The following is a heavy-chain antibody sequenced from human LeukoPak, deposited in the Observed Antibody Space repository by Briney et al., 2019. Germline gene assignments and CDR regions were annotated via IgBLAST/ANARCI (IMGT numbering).Heavy chain of an antibody. J-gene: IGHJ6*02. V-gene: IGHV3-30*18. D-gene: IGHD3-22*01. Sequence: GRSRRLSCAASGFSFRTFGMHWVRQAPGKGLEWVAIISYDGSNEAYADSVKGRFSISRDNSKNTLYLQMNSLRPEDTAVYYCAKDQHYDSNSLDVWGPGTTVTVSS. CDR3: AKDQHYDSNSLDV. CDR2: ISYDGSNE. CDR1: GFSFRTFG.